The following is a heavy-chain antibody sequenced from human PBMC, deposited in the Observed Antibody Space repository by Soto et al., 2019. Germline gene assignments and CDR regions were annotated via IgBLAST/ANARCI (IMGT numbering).Heavy chain of an antibody. Sequence: QMQLVQSGPEVKKPGTSVKVSCKASGFTFSNSAVQWVRQARGQRLEWIGWIVVGSGNTNYAQNFQERVTITRDMSTSTAYMELSSLRSEDTAVYYCAADPSCYYGSGFDLWGRGTLVTVSS. D-gene: IGHD3-10*01. CDR3: AADPSCYYGSGFDL. CDR2: IVVGSGNT. J-gene: IGHJ2*01. V-gene: IGHV1-58*01. CDR1: GFTFSNSA.